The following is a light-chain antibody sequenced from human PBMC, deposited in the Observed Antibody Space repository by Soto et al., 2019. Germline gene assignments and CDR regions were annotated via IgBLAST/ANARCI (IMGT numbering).Light chain of an antibody. V-gene: IGKV1-33*01. CDR3: QQYDTLRVT. J-gene: IGKJ3*01. Sequence: DIQMTQSPSSLSASVGDRVTITCQASQDISNYLNWYPQKPGKAPKLLIYDASNLETGVPSRFSGSGSGTDFTFTISSLQPEDIATYYCQQYDTLRVTFGPGTKVDIK. CDR2: DAS. CDR1: QDISNY.